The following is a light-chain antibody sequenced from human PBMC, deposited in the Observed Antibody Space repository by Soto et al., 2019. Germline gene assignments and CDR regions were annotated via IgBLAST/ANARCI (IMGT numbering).Light chain of an antibody. CDR3: LQYNRYPRT. V-gene: IGKV1-6*01. J-gene: IGKJ1*01. CDR2: AAS. CDR1: QGIRGD. Sequence: AIQMTQSPSSLSASVGDRVTITCRASQGIRGDLSWYQQKPGKAPNLLIYAASSLQSGVPSRFSGSASGTDFTLIISSLQPEDSATYYCLQYNRYPRTFGQGTKVEIK.